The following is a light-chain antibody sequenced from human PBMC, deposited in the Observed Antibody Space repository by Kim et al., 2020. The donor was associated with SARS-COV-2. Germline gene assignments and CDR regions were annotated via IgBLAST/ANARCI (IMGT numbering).Light chain of an antibody. CDR1: SGRIASNY. V-gene: IGLV6-57*03. Sequence: GKTVTVSCTPSSGRIASNYVQWYQQRPGSAPTTVIYEDNQGPSGVPDRFSGSIDSSSNTASLTISRLKTEDEADYYCQSYDSSNQVFGGGTQLTVL. CDR3: QSYDSSNQV. J-gene: IGLJ2*01. CDR2: EDN.